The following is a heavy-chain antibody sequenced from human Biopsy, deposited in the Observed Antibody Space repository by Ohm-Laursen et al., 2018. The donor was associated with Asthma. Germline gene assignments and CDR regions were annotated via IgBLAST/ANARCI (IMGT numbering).Heavy chain of an antibody. Sequence: SPRLSCAASGFAVSRDYMFWVRQAPGKGLEWVSVIYSGGTSNTADSVRGRFTISRDYSKNTLYLQMHSLRAEDTAVYYCARGDSSNWSHYYFDYWGQGTLVTVSS. J-gene: IGHJ4*02. CDR1: GFAVSRDY. V-gene: IGHV3-53*01. D-gene: IGHD3-22*01. CDR3: ARGDSSNWSHYYFDY. CDR2: IYSGGTS.